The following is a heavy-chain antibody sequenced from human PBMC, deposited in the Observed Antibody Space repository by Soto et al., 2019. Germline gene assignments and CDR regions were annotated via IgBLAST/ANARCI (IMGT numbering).Heavy chain of an antibody. CDR2: INSDGSST. V-gene: IGHV3-74*01. J-gene: IGHJ6*02. Sequence: QAGGSLRLSCAASGFTFSSYWMHWVRQAPGKGLVWVSRINSDGSSTSYADSVKGRFTISRDNAKNTLYLQMNSLRAEDTAVYYCARVPVEMATNYYYYGMDVWGQGTTVTVSS. CDR1: GFTFSSYW. CDR3: ARVPVEMATNYYYYGMDV. D-gene: IGHD5-12*01.